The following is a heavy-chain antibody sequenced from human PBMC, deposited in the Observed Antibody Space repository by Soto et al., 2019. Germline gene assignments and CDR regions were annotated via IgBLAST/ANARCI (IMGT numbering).Heavy chain of an antibody. CDR2: ISPIFATA. CDR1: GGTFSSYA. Sequence: QVQLVQSGAEVKKPGSSVKVSCKASGGTFSSYAINWVRQAPGQGLEWMGGISPIFATADYAQKFKGRVTITADESTSTAYMELSSLRSEETAVYYCAQCLLGVNYYYGMDVWGQGTTVTVSS. V-gene: IGHV1-69*12. CDR3: AQCLLGVNYYYGMDV. J-gene: IGHJ6*02. D-gene: IGHD3-16*01.